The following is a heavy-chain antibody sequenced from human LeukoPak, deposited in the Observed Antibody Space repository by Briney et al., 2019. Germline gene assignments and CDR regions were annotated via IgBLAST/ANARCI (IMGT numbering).Heavy chain of an antibody. CDR3: TRFDTVGYYYGFDL. V-gene: IGHV4-59*01. CDR2: IYYRGTT. CDR1: GGSISSYY. Sequence: SEALSLTFSVSGGSISSYYWSWIRQPPGKGLECIGYIYYRGTTNYNPSLKSRATISLDTSNSQFSLKLSSVTAADTAVYYCTRFDTVGYYYGFDLWGQGTMVTVSS. J-gene: IGHJ3*01. D-gene: IGHD3-22*01.